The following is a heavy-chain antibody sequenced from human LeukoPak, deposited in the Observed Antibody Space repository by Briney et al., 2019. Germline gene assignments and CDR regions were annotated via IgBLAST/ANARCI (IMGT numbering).Heavy chain of an antibody. CDR1: GGSISSYY. Sequence: SETLSLTCTVSGGSISSYYWSWIRQPPGKGLEWIGYIYTSGSTNYNPSLKSRVTISVDTSKNQFSLKLSSVTAADTAVYYCARRIRDYAVNYYYMDVWGKGTTVTVSS. J-gene: IGHJ6*03. CDR3: ARRIRDYAVNYYYMDV. D-gene: IGHD4-17*01. V-gene: IGHV4-4*09. CDR2: IYTSGST.